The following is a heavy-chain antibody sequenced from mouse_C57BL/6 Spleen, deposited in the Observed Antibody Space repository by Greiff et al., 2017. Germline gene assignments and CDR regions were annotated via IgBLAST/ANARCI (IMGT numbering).Heavy chain of an antibody. CDR2: ISDGGSYT. CDR3: ASLWSFAY. J-gene: IGHJ3*01. D-gene: IGHD1-1*02. Sequence: EVKLVESGGGLVKPGGSLKLSCAASGFTFSSYAMSWVRQTPEKRLEWVATISDGGSYTYYPDNVKGRFTISRDNAKNNLYLQMSHLKSEDTAMYYCASLWSFAYWGQGTLVTVSA. V-gene: IGHV5-4*03. CDR1: GFTFSSYA.